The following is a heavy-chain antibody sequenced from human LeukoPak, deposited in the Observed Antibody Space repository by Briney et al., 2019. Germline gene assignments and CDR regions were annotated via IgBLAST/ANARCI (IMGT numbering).Heavy chain of an antibody. V-gene: IGHV3-23*01. D-gene: IGHD3-3*01. CDR2: ISGSGGST. J-gene: IGHJ4*02. Sequence: PGGSLRLSCAASGFTFSSYAMSWVRQAPGKGLEWVSAISGSGGSTYYADSVKGRFTISRDNSKNTLYLQMYSLRAEDTAVYYCAKGSGYYPILDYWGQGTLVTVSS. CDR1: GFTFSSYA. CDR3: AKGSGYYPILDY.